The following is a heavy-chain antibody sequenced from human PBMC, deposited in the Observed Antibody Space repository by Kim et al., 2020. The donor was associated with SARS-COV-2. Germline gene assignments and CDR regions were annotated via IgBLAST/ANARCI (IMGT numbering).Heavy chain of an antibody. D-gene: IGHD6-13*01. J-gene: IGHJ4*02. V-gene: IGHV4-31*02. CDR3: ARVRYSSSWYPDY. Sequence: YTPSRKSRVTISVDTSTNQFSLKLSSVTAADTSVYYCARVRYSSSWYPDYWGPGTLVTVSS.